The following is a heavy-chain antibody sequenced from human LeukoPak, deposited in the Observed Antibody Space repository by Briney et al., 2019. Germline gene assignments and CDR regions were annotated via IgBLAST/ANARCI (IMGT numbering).Heavy chain of an antibody. CDR1: GGSMTGYW. D-gene: IGHD6-19*01. CDR2: VYLSGTT. V-gene: IGHV4-4*07. CDR3: GRVSSSGHGRAFDI. J-gene: IGHJ3*02. Sequence: PSETLSLTCIVSGGSMTGYWWSWIRQPAGKGLEWIGRVYLSGTTNYNPSLNSRVSMSVDTSKNQISLKLNSVTAADTAMYYCGRVSSSGHGRAFDIWGQGTMVIVSS.